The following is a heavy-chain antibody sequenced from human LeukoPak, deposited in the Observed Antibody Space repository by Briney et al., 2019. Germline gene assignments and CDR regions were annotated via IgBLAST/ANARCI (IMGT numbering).Heavy chain of an antibody. V-gene: IGHV1-2*02. CDR3: ATVRDIVVGGGPYYFDY. D-gene: IGHD2-15*01. J-gene: IGHJ4*02. CDR2: INPHNGDT. Sequence: ASVNVSCKASGYTFIVYYLHWVRQAPGQGLEWMGWINPHNGDTNYAQKFQGRVTMTRDTSITTAYMELSRLKSDDTAVYYCATVRDIVVGGGPYYFDYWGQGTLVTVSS. CDR1: GYTFIVYY.